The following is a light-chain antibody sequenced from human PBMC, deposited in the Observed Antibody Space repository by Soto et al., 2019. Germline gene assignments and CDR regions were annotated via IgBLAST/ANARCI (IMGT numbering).Light chain of an antibody. CDR3: ASYAGSTSI. V-gene: IGLV2-8*01. CDR2: EVI. J-gene: IGLJ2*01. Sequence: QSVLTQPPSAYGSPGQSVTISCTGTSSDVGGYNYVSWYQQHPGKAPKVLIYEVIKRPSGVPDRFPGSKSGNTASLTVSGLQAEDEADYYCASYAGSTSIFGGGTKLTVL. CDR1: SSDVGGYNY.